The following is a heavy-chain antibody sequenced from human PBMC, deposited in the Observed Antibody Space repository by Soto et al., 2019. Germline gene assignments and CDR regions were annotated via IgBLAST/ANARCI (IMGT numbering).Heavy chain of an antibody. CDR1: GFTFSNAW. CDR3: TTTKGRLEPPTNDF. J-gene: IGHJ4*02. V-gene: IGHV3-15*01. D-gene: IGHD2-8*01. Sequence: EVQLVESGGGLVKPGGSLRLSCAGSGFTFSNAWMSWVRRAPGKGLEWVGRIKSDAYGGAIDYAAPVKSRFTISRDDSKNTLFLQMNHRSAEDTAVYSCTTTKGRLEPPTNDFWGQGTPVIVSS. CDR2: IKSDAYGGAI.